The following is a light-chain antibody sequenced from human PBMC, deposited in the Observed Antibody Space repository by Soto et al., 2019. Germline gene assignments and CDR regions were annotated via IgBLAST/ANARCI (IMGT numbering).Light chain of an antibody. CDR1: QSLSSW. Sequence: DIQMTQSPSTLSASVGDRVTITCRASQSLSSWLAWYQQKPGKAPKVLIYKASILEGGVPSRFSGSGSGTEFTLTISSLQPDDFATYYCQQYSGYAYAFGQGTKLEIK. V-gene: IGKV1-5*03. J-gene: IGKJ2*01. CDR2: KAS. CDR3: QQYSGYAYA.